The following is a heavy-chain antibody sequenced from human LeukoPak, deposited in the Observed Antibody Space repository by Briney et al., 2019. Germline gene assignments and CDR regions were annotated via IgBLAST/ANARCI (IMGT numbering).Heavy chain of an antibody. V-gene: IGHV4-4*07. Sequence: SETLSLTCSVSSGFISNYYRSWIRQPAGKGLEWIGRISTSGSTNYSPSLKSRVTMSVDTSKNQFFLNLRSVTAADTAVYYCARDSRYYDFWSGYLDYWGQGALVTVSS. J-gene: IGHJ4*02. CDR3: ARDSRYYDFWSGYLDY. D-gene: IGHD3-3*01. CDR1: SGFISNYY. CDR2: ISTSGST.